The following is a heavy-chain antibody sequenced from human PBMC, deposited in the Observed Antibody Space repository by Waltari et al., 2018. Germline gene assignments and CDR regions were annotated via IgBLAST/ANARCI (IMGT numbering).Heavy chain of an antibody. CDR3: TREGLYGDYEVDY. J-gene: IGHJ4*02. CDR1: GFTFGDYA. CDR2: IRSKAYGVTT. Sequence: EVQLVESGGGLVQPGRSLRLSGTASGFTFGDYAMSWVRQAPGKGLEWVGFIRSKAYGVTTEYAASVKGRFTISRDDSKSIAYLQMNSLKTEDTAVYYCTREGLYGDYEVDYWGQGTLVTVSS. V-gene: IGHV3-49*04. D-gene: IGHD4-17*01.